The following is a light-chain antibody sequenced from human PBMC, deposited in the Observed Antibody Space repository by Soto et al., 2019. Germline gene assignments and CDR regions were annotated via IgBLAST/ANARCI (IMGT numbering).Light chain of an antibody. CDR2: GNN. CDR1: SSNIGAHYD. V-gene: IGLV1-40*01. Sequence: QSVLTQPPSVSGAPGQRVIISCTGSSSNIGAHYDVHWYQQLPGTVPKVLIFGNNNRPSGVPDRFSGSKSGTSASLAITGLQAEDEADYYCQSYDSSLSGFVFGTGTQLTVL. J-gene: IGLJ1*01. CDR3: QSYDSSLSGFV.